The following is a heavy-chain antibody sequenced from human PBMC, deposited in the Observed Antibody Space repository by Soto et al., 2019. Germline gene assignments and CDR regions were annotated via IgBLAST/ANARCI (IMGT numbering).Heavy chain of an antibody. V-gene: IGHV5-51*01. D-gene: IGHD6-13*01. Sequence: GESLKICCKGSGYRFTSYWIGWVRQMPGKGLEWMGIIYPGDSDTRYSPSFQGQVTISADKSISTAYLQWNSLKASDTAMYYCLRFQRSSRNYYGIDVRGRGTSVIVSS. CDR2: IYPGDSDT. J-gene: IGHJ6*02. CDR3: LRFQRSSRNYYGIDV. CDR1: GYRFTSYW.